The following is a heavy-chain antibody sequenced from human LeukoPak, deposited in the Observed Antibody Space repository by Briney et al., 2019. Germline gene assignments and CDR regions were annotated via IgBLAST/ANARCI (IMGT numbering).Heavy chain of an antibody. J-gene: IGHJ5*02. Sequence: SETLSLTCAVYGGSFSGYYWSWIRQPPGKRLEWIGEINHSGSTNYNPSLKSRVTISVDTSKNQFSLKLSSVTAADTAVYYCATRSIVVVVAATPGWFDPWGQGTLVTVSS. CDR2: INHSGST. CDR1: GGSFSGYY. D-gene: IGHD2-15*01. CDR3: ATRSIVVVVAATPGWFDP. V-gene: IGHV4-34*01.